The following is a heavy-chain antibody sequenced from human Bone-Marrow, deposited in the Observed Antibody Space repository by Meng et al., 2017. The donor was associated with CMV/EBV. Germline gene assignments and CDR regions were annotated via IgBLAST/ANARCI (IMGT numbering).Heavy chain of an antibody. D-gene: IGHD3-10*01. CDR2: IYSGGST. J-gene: IGHJ3*02. CDR3: ARVYLVFAFDI. V-gene: IGHV3-53*01. Sequence: GGSLRLSCAASGFTVSSNYMSWVRQAPGKGLEWVSVIYSGGSTYYADSVKGRFTISRDNSKNTLYLQMNSLRAEDTAVYYCARVYLVFAFDIWSQGTMVTVSS. CDR1: GFTVSSNY.